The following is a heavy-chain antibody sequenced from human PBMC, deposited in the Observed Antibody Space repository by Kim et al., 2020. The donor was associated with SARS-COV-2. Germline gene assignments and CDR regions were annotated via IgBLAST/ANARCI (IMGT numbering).Heavy chain of an antibody. J-gene: IGHJ4*02. CDR2: IKKDGSEK. Sequence: GGSLRLSCAASGFTFSTYWMSWVRQAPGKGLEWVAEIKKDGSEKYYVDSVKGRFTISRDNVENSLYLQMNSLRVEDTAVYYCARDFAGGHYSDYLGKGTL. D-gene: IGHD1-26*01. V-gene: IGHV3-7*01. CDR1: GFTFSTYW. CDR3: ARDFAGGHYSDY.